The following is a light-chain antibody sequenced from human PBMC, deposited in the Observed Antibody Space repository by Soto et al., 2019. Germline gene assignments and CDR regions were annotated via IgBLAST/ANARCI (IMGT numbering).Light chain of an antibody. J-gene: IGKJ5*01. CDR1: QSVSTF. CDR3: QQRGDWPPIT. CDR2: NAS. Sequence: EIVLMQSPGTLSLSPGEGATLSCRASQSVSTFLAWFQQKPGQPPRLLIYNASNRTTGIPARFSGSGSGTDFTLSISSLEPEDFAVYYCQQRGDWPPITFGQGTRLEIK. V-gene: IGKV3-11*01.